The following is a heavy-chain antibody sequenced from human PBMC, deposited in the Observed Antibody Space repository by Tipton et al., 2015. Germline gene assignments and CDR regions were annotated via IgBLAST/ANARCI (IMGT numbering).Heavy chain of an antibody. CDR1: GFTFSPYS. CDR3: ARRDSYGYFRNSVLFDY. Sequence: GSLRLSCAVSGFTFSPYSMNWVRQAPGKGLEWVSYIGSSSTTIYYADSVKGRFTISRDNAKNSLYLQMNSLRAEDTAVYYCARRDSYGYFRNSVLFDYWGQGTLVTVSS. D-gene: IGHD5-18*01. V-gene: IGHV3-48*01. CDR2: IGSSSTTI. J-gene: IGHJ4*02.